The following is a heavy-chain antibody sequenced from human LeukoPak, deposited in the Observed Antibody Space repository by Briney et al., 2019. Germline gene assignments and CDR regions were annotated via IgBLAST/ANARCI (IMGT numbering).Heavy chain of an antibody. J-gene: IGHJ5*02. CDR3: ARGNGNVGGRLDP. CDR1: GFSVSGIH. CDR2: LYSGGAT. D-gene: IGHD1-1*01. V-gene: IGHV3-66*01. Sequence: PGRSLRLSCVASGFSVSGIHMNWVRQAPGKDLEWVSGLYSGGATYYADSMGGRFTISRDHSKNTLYLQMTNLRVDDTAIYYCARGNGNVGGRLDPWGQGIRVTVSS.